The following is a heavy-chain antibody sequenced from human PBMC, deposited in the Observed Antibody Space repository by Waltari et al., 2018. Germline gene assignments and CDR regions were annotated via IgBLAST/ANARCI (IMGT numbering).Heavy chain of an antibody. CDR3: AKDRTGTFDY. CDR1: GFTFSRYA. V-gene: IGHV3-23*01. D-gene: IGHD1-1*01. Sequence: EVQLLESGGGLVQPGGSLRLSCAASGFTFSRYAITWVRTAPGKGLEWVSAITGGGGYTYYADSVKGRFTISRDNSKNTVYLQMNSLRAEDTAVYYCAKDRTGTFDYWGQGTLVTVSS. CDR2: ITGGGGYT. J-gene: IGHJ4*02.